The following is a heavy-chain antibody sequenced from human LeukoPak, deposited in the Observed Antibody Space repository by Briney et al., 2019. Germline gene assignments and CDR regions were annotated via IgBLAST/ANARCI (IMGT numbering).Heavy chain of an antibody. J-gene: IGHJ5*02. D-gene: IGHD3-22*01. CDR2: MYYSGST. Sequence: SETLSLTCTVSGGSISSGDYYWSWIRQPPGKGLKWIAYMYYSGSTYYNPSLKSRVTMSADTSKNQLSLKLSSVTAADTAVYYCARPYYYDSRIDPWGQGILVTVSS. CDR3: ARPYYYDSRIDP. V-gene: IGHV4-30-4*01. CDR1: GGSISSGDYY.